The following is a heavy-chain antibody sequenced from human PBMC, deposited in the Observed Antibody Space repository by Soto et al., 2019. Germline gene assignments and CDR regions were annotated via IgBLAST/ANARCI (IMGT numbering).Heavy chain of an antibody. CDR1: GFTFGDYA. V-gene: IGHV3-20*04. J-gene: IGHJ4*02. D-gene: IGHD3-10*01. Sequence: PGGSLRLSCTASGFTFGDYAMSWFRQAPGKGLEWVSGINWNGGTTHYADSVKGRFTISRDNARNSLYLQMNSLRAEDTALYYCAKSQSPMVRGVIEAFDYWGQGTLVTVSS. CDR2: INWNGGTT. CDR3: AKSQSPMVRGVIEAFDY.